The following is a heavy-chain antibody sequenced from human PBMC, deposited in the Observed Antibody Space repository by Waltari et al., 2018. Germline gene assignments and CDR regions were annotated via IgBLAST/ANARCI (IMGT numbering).Heavy chain of an antibody. J-gene: IGHJ5*02. Sequence: VQLVESGGGLVKPGGSLRLSCAASGFTFSSYSMNWIRQPPGKGLEWIGYIYYSGSTYYNPSLKSRVTISVDTSKNQFSLKLSSVTAADTAVYYCAREGVTAGAGWFDPWGQGTLVTVSS. CDR2: IYYSGST. CDR3: AREGVTAGAGWFDP. V-gene: IGHV4-30-4*08. CDR1: GFTFSSYS. D-gene: IGHD4-4*01.